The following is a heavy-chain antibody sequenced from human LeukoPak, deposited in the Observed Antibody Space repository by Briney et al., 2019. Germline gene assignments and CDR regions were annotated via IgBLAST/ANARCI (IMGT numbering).Heavy chain of an antibody. CDR3: STDKIQRMWFGELFPAATDY. CDR2: MKSKTDGGTT. CDR1: GFTFSNAW. D-gene: IGHD3-10*01. J-gene: IGHJ4*02. V-gene: IGHV3-15*01. Sequence: GGSLRLSCAASGFTFSNAWMSWVRQAPGKGREWVGRMKSKTDGGTTDYAAPVKGRLTISRDDSKNTLYLQMHSMKTEDTAVYSCSTDKIQRMWFGELFPAATDYWGQGTLVTVYS.